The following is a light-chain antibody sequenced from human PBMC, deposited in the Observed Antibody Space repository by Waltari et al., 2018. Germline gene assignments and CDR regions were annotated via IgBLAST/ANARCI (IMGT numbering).Light chain of an antibody. CDR3: QQSYSSPYT. Sequence: DIQMTQSLSSQSASVGDRVTITCRASQSITTFLNWYQQKPGKAPKLLIYGASSLQSGVPSRFSGSGSGTDFTLTISSLQVEDFATYYCQQSYSSPYTFGQGTNLEIK. CDR1: QSITTF. J-gene: IGKJ2*01. CDR2: GAS. V-gene: IGKV1-39*01.